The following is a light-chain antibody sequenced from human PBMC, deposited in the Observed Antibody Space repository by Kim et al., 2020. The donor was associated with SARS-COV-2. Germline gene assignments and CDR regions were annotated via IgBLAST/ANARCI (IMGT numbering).Light chain of an antibody. CDR2: AAS. Sequence: DIQMTQSPSSLSASVGDRVTITCRARQSISTYLNWYQQKPGRAPKLLINAASSLQSGVPSRFSGSGTGTDFSLTNSSLQPENLATYYSQQSYNTTDTFGQGTKLEI. V-gene: IGKV1-39*01. CDR1: QSISTY. J-gene: IGKJ2*01. CDR3: QQSYNTTDT.